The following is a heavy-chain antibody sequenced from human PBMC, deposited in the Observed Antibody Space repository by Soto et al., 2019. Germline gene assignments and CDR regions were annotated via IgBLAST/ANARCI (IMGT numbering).Heavy chain of an antibody. CDR3: ATVFDV. J-gene: IGHJ4*02. V-gene: IGHV3-74*01. CDR1: GFTFSNHW. CDR2: IDTDGGGT. Sequence: GGSLRLSCAASGFTFSNHWMNWVRQAPGKGLEWVSRIDTDGGGTSYADSVKGRFTISTDNAENTVYLQMNGLRVEDTAVYYCATVFDVWGQGTLVTVSS. D-gene: IGHD4-17*01.